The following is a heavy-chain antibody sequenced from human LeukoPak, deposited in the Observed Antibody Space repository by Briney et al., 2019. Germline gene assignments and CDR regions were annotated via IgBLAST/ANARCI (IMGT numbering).Heavy chain of an antibody. CDR3: AGFNYPDYPGDY. J-gene: IGHJ4*02. D-gene: IGHD4-17*01. Sequence: GGSLRLSCAASGFTFSSYWMHWVRQAPGKGLVWVSRIHSDGSNINYADSVKGRFTISRDNAKNTLYLQMNSLRADDTAVYYCAGFNYPDYPGDYWGQGTLVTVSS. CDR1: GFTFSSYW. V-gene: IGHV3-74*01. CDR2: IHSDGSNI.